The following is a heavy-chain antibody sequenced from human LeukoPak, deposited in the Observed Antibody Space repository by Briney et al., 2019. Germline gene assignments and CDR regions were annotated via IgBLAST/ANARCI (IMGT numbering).Heavy chain of an antibody. CDR2: ISGSGGST. CDR1: GFTFSSYA. Sequence: GGSLRLSCAASGFTFSSYAMSWVRQAPGKGLGWVSAISGSGGSTYYADSVKGRFTISRDNSKNTLYLQMNSLRAEDTAVYYCAKAVRNYYGSGSPAPIDYWGQGTLVTVSS. J-gene: IGHJ4*02. D-gene: IGHD3-10*01. CDR3: AKAVRNYYGSGSPAPIDY. V-gene: IGHV3-23*01.